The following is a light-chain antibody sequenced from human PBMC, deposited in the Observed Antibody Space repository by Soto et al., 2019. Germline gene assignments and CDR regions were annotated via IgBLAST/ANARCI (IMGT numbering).Light chain of an antibody. CDR2: EVS. Sequence: QSALTQPPSVSGSPGQSVTISCTGTSSDVGSYNRVSWYQQPPGKAPKLLIYEVSNRPSGVPDRFSGSKSGNTASLTISVLQAEDEADYYCSSYTSSSTYVFGTGTKLTVL. CDR3: SSYTSSSTYV. CDR1: SSDVGSYNR. V-gene: IGLV2-18*02. J-gene: IGLJ1*01.